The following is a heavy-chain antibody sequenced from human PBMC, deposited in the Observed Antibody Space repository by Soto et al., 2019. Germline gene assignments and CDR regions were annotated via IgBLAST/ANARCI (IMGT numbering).Heavy chain of an antibody. CDR2: INRSGST. D-gene: IGHD2-15*01. V-gene: IGHV4-34*01. CDR1: GGSLGGYY. J-gene: IGHJ5*02. Sequence: SETLSLTCAIYGGSLGGYYWGWIRQSPGKGLEWIGEINRSGSTRYSPSLKSRVTMSVDTSKNQFSLKLSSVTAADTAVYYCARHSRYCSGGSCYRSNWFDPWGQGTLVTVSS. CDR3: ARHSRYCSGGSCYRSNWFDP.